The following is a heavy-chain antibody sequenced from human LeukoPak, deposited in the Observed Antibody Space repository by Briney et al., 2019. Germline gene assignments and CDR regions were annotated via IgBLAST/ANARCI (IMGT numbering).Heavy chain of an antibody. V-gene: IGHV1-46*01. CDR1: GYTFVNYY. CDR3: ARARTGDSGY. Sequence: ASVKVSCKASGYTFVNYYIHWVRQAPGQGLEWMGLINPGGGSTTYSQKFQGRVTMTRDTSTSTVYMELNSLTSEDTAVYFCARARTGDSGYWGQGTLVTVFS. CDR2: INPGGGST. J-gene: IGHJ4*02. D-gene: IGHD7-27*01.